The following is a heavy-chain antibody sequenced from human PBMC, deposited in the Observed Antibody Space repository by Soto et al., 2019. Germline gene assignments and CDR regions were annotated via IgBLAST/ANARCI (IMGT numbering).Heavy chain of an antibody. CDR2: IYHSGST. V-gene: IGHV4-4*02. CDR1: GGSISSSNW. J-gene: IGHJ5*02. CDR3: SRGLAGKASYYGSGVT. D-gene: IGHD3-10*01. Sequence: QVQLQESGPGLVKPSGTLSLTCAVSGGSISSSNWWSWVRQPPGKGLEWIGEIYHSGSTNYNPSRKGRVTIAVDKAKNQFSLKLSAVAAADTAVYYCSRGLAGKASYYGSGVTWGQGTLVTVSS.